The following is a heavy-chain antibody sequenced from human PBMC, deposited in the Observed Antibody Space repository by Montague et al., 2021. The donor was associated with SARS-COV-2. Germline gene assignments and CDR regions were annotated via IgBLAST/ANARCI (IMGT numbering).Heavy chain of an antibody. CDR1: GFTFSNHW. V-gene: IGHV3-7*01. Sequence: SLRLSCAASGFTFSNHWMSWVRQAPGKGLEWVANIKQDGSEKYYVDSVKGRFTVSRDNAKNSLYLRMSSLRAEDTAVYYCARDIRDYVLREFDFWGQGTLVYVSS. D-gene: IGHD3-16*01. J-gene: IGHJ4*02. CDR3: ARDIRDYVLREFDF. CDR2: IKQDGSEK.